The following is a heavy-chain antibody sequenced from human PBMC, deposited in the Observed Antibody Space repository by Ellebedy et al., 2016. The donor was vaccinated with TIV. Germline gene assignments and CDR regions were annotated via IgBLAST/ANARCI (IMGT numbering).Heavy chain of an antibody. D-gene: IGHD5-12*01. J-gene: IGHJ5*02. CDR1: GFTFSNYW. V-gene: IGHV3-7*03. Sequence: GGSLRLSXAASGFTFSNYWMTWVRQAPGKGLEWVANIKHDGSDKYYVDSVKGRFTISRDNAKNSLYLQMNSLRAEDTAVYYCANLRGSWGQGTLVTVSS. CDR2: IKHDGSDK. CDR3: ANLRGS.